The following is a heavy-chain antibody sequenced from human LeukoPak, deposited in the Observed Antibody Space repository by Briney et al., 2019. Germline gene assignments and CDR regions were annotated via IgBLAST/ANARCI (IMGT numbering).Heavy chain of an antibody. CDR2: IYHSGST. J-gene: IGHJ3*02. D-gene: IGHD5-12*01. CDR1: GGSFSGYY. CDR3: ARALSSPDSGYDPKNAFDI. V-gene: IGHV4-34*01. Sequence: SETLSLTCAVYGGSFSGYYWSWIRQPPGKGLEWIGEIYHSGSTNYNPSLKSRVTISVDKSKNQFSLKLSSVTAADTAVYYCARALSSPDSGYDPKNAFDIWGQGTMVTVSS.